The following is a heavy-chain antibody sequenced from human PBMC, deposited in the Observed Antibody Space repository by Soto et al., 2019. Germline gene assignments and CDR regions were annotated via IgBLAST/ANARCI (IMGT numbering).Heavy chain of an antibody. D-gene: IGHD2-2*01. CDR1: GFTFRNFG. V-gene: IGHV3-33*07. CDR2: IWSDGNKT. CDR3: ARSQYCSSASCFAFDY. J-gene: IGHJ4*02. Sequence: VQLVESGGRAVQPGRSLRLACATSGFTFRNFGMKWVRQAPGKGLEWVAVIWSDGNKTFYRNSVKGRFTISRDNAENTLFLQMNSLRVEDTAFYYWARSQYCSSASCFAFDYWGRGTLVTVSS.